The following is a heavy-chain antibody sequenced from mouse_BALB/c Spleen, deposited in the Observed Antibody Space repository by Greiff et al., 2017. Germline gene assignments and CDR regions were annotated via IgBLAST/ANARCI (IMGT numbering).Heavy chain of an antibody. CDR2: ISSGGSYT. V-gene: IGHV5-6*01. J-gene: IGHJ4*01. Sequence: EVKLVESGGDLVKPGGSLKLSCAASGFTFSSYGMSWVRQTPDKRLEWVATISSGGSYTYYPDSVKGRFTISRDNAKNTLYLQMSSLKSEDTAMYYCARHEYGNDYAMDYWGQGTSVTVSS. D-gene: IGHD2-10*02. CDR1: GFTFSSYG. CDR3: ARHEYGNDYAMDY.